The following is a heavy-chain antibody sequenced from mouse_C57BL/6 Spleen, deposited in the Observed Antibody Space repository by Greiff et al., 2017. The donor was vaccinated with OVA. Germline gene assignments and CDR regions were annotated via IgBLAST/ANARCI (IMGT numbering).Heavy chain of an antibody. CDR1: GYTFTSYW. J-gene: IGHJ3*01. V-gene: IGHV1-61*01. D-gene: IGHD2-2*01. CDR2: IYPSDSET. Sequence: QVQLQQPGAELVRPGSSVKLSCKASGYTFTSYWMDWVKQRPGQGLEWIGNIYPSDSETHYNQKFKDKATLTVDKSSSTAYMQLSSLTSEDSAVYYCARGGYDEGWFAYWGQGTLVTVSA. CDR3: ARGGYDEGWFAY.